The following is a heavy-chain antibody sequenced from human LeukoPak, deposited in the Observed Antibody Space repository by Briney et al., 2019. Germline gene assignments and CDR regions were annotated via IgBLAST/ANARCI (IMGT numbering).Heavy chain of an antibody. CDR2: ISRNGGST. V-gene: IGHV3-23*01. J-gene: IGHJ4*02. Sequence: GGSLRLSCAASGFTVSNYSMSWVRQAPGKGLVWVSPISRNGGSTYYADSVKGRFTVSRDNSKNTLYLQMRSLRAEDTAVYYCTKDASPYRRGAYCGGDCYLLEFDYWGQGTLVTVSS. CDR3: TKDASPYRRGAYCGGDCYLLEFDY. CDR1: GFTVSNYS. D-gene: IGHD2-21*01.